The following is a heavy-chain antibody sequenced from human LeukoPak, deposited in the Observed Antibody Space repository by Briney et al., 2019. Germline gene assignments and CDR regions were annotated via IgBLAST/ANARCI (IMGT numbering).Heavy chain of an antibody. CDR1: GFTFSSYG. Sequence: PGGSLRLSCAASGFTFSSYGMHWVRQAPGKGLEWVAFIRYDGSNKYYADSVKGRFTISRDNSKNTLYLQMNSLRAEDTAVYYCAKDRTQGYFDWLTPDYWGQGTLVTVSS. CDR2: IRYDGSNK. D-gene: IGHD3-9*01. CDR3: AKDRTQGYFDWLTPDY. J-gene: IGHJ4*02. V-gene: IGHV3-30*02.